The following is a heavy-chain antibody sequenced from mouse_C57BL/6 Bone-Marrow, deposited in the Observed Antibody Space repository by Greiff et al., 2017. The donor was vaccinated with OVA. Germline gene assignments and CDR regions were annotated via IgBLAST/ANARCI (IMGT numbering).Heavy chain of an antibody. V-gene: IGHV5-12*01. CDR3: ARHYYYGTLDY. CDR2: ISNGGGST. CDR1: GFTFSDYY. Sequence: EVKLMESGGGLVQPGGSLKLSCAASGFTFSDYYMYWVRQTPEKRLEWVAYISNGGGSTYYPDTVKGRFTISRDNAKNTLYLQMSRLKSEDTAMYYCARHYYYGTLDYWGQGTTLTVSS. D-gene: IGHD1-1*01. J-gene: IGHJ2*01.